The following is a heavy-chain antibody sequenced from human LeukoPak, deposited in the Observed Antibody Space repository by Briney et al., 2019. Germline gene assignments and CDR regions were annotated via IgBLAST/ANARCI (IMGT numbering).Heavy chain of an antibody. Sequence: SETLSLTCAVYGGSFSDYYWSWIRQPPGKGLEWIGEINHSRSTNYNPSLKSRVTISVDTSKNQFSLKVTSVTAADTAVYYCARVGRYYDALTGYATGGSPFDYWGQGTLVTVSS. V-gene: IGHV4-34*01. CDR3: ARVGRYYDALTGYATGGSPFDY. CDR2: INHSRST. J-gene: IGHJ4*02. D-gene: IGHD3-9*01. CDR1: GGSFSDYY.